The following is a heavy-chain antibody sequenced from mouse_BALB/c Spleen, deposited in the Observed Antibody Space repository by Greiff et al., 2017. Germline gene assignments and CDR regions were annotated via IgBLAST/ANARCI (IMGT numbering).Heavy chain of an antibody. Sequence: QVQLQQSGAELVKPGASVKLSCKASGYTFTSYWMHWVKQRPGQGLEWIGEINPSNGRTNYNEKFKSKATLTVDKSSSTAYMQLSSLTSEDSAVYYCARHLLFDYWGQGTTLTVSS. CDR2: INPSNGRT. CDR3: ARHLLFDY. CDR1: GYTFTSYW. V-gene: IGHV1S81*02. J-gene: IGHJ2*01.